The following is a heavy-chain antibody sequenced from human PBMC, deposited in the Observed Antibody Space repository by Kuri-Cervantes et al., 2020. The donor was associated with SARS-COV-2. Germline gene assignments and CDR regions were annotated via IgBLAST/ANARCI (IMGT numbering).Heavy chain of an antibody. Sequence: SQTLSLTCAVYGGSFSGYYWSWIRQPPGKGLEWIGEINHSGSTNYNSSLKSRVTISVDTSKNQFSLKLSSVTAADTAVYYCARDNVIRLINQPERYYYYMDVWGKGTTVTVSS. CDR1: GGSFSGYY. CDR2: INHSGST. D-gene: IGHD1-1*01. V-gene: IGHV4-34*01. J-gene: IGHJ6*03. CDR3: ARDNVIRLINQPERYYYYMDV.